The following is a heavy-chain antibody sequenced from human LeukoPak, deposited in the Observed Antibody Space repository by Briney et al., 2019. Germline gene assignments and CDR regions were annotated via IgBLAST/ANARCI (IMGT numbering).Heavy chain of an antibody. J-gene: IGHJ4*02. Sequence: GGSLRLSCAASGFTFSDYYMSWIRQAPGKGLEWVSYISSSGSTIYYADSVKGRFTISRDNAKNSLYLQMNSLRAEDTAVYYCARVRVRASCYMVDYWGQGTLVTVSS. D-gene: IGHD2-2*02. CDR1: GFTFSDYY. CDR2: ISSSGSTI. V-gene: IGHV3-11*04. CDR3: ARVRVRASCYMVDY.